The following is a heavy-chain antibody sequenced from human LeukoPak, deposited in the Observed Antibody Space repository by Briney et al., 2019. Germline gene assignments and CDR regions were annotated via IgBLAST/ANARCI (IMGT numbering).Heavy chain of an antibody. CDR1: GDSVSRDTAA. Sequence: SQTLSLTCAISGDSVSRDTAAWNWVRQSPSRGLEWLGRTYYRSRWYNDYAVSVKSRITINPDTSKNQFSLQLNSVTPEDTAVYYCARDRGGSSWYYFDNWGQGSLVTVSS. V-gene: IGHV6-1*01. CDR2: TYYRSRWYN. J-gene: IGHJ4*02. D-gene: IGHD6-13*01. CDR3: ARDRGGSSWYYFDN.